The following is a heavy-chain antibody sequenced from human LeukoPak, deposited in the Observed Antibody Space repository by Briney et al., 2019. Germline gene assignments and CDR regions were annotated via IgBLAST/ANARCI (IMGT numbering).Heavy chain of an antibody. D-gene: IGHD2-2*01. CDR3: ARKSCSSTSCYSHFDY. CDR2: ISYDGSNK. J-gene: IGHJ4*01. CDR1: GFTLSSYA. V-gene: IGHV3-30*04. Sequence: GGSLRLSCAASGFTLSSYAMHWVSQAPGKGLEWVAVISYDGSNKYYADSVKGRFTISRDNSKNTLYLQMNSLRAEDTAVYYCARKSCSSTSCYSHFDYWGHGTLVTVSS.